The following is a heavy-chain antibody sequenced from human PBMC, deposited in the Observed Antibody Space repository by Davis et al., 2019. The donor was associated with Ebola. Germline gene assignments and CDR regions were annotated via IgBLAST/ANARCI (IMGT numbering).Heavy chain of an antibody. CDR2: MNPNSGNT. CDR1: GYTFTSYD. D-gene: IGHD2-21*02. CDR3: ARGGGDNSPFDY. V-gene: IGHV1-8*01. Sequence: ASVKVSCKASGYTFTSYDINWVRQATGQGLEWMGWMNPNSGNTGYAQKFQGRVTITADESTSTAYMELSSLRSEDTAVYYCARGGGDNSPFDYWGQGTLVTVSS. J-gene: IGHJ4*02.